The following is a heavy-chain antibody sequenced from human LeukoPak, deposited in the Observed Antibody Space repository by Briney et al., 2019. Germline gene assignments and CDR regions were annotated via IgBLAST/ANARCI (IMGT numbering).Heavy chain of an antibody. V-gene: IGHV1-69*06. CDR2: IIPIFGTA. D-gene: IGHD6-19*01. Sequence: SVKVSCKASGGTFSSYAISWVRQAPGQGLEWMGGIIPIFGTANYAQKFQGRVTITADKSTSTAYMELSSLRSEDTAVYYCARVAAVAGTMASDIWGQGTMVTVSS. CDR1: GGTFSSYA. J-gene: IGHJ3*02. CDR3: ARVAAVAGTMASDI.